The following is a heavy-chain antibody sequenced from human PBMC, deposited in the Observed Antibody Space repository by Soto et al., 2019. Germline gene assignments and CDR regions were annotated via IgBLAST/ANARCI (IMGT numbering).Heavy chain of an antibody. J-gene: IGHJ4*02. V-gene: IGHV3-23*01. Sequence: ESGGGLVQPGGSLRLSCAASGFTFSSFAMSWVRQAPGKGLEWVSAIGSRGDSTYYADSVKGRFTISRDNSKNTLYLQINSLRAEDTAVYYCAKDLIYGYNSGRTFDSWGQGTLVTVSS. CDR2: IGSRGDST. CDR1: GFTFSSFA. D-gene: IGHD6-19*01. CDR3: AKDLIYGYNSGRTFDS.